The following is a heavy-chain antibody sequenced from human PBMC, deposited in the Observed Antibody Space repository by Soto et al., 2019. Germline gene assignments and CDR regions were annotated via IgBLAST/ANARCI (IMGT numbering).Heavy chain of an antibody. V-gene: IGHV3-23*01. D-gene: IGHD3-3*01. CDR1: EFTFSNYA. CDR3: VKDWSGNSCPCLDV. J-gene: IGHJ6*02. CDR2: ITDSGGST. Sequence: EVQLLESGGGLVQPGGSPRLSCAASEFTFSNYAMTWVRQAPGKGLEWVSSITDSGGSTYYADSVKGRVTISRDNSENTVHLQMNGLRAEDTAIYYCVKDWSGNSCPCLDVWGQGTTVTVSS.